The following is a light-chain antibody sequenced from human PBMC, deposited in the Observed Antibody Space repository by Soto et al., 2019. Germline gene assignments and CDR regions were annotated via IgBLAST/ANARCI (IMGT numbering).Light chain of an antibody. CDR2: GAS. V-gene: IGKV3-20*01. J-gene: IGKJ1*01. Sequence: VLTHAPGTRSLSSGERATLYCIPTRRVSSSYLAWYQQQPGQAPRLLIYGASSRATGIPDRFSGSGSGTDFTLTISRLEPEDFAVYYCQQYGSSSWTFGQGTKVDIK. CDR3: QQYGSSSWT. CDR1: RRVSSSY.